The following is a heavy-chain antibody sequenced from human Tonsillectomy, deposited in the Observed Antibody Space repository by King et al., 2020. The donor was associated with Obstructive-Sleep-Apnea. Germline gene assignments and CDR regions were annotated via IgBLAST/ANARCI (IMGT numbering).Heavy chain of an antibody. CDR1: GGSISNYY. CDR3: ARPADVDTAMGPFDY. CDR2: IYYSGST. Sequence: QLQESGPGLVKPSETLSLTCTVSGGSISNYYWSWIRQPPGKGLEWISYIYYSGSTYYNPSLKSRVSISVDTSKNQFSLKLSPVTAADTAVYYCARPADVDTAMGPFDYWGQGTLVTVSS. D-gene: IGHD5-18*01. V-gene: IGHV4-59*08. J-gene: IGHJ4*02.